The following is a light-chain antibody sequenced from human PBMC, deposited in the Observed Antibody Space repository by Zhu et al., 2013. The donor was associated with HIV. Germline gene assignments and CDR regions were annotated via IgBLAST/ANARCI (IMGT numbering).Light chain of an antibody. J-gene: IGKJ2*01. V-gene: IGKV3-15*01. CDR2: GGI. Sequence: EIVLTQSPATLSVSPGERATLSCRASQNISNKLAWYQQKRGQPPRLLIYGGIHQGRLVFQTRFSGSASGTEFTLTISSLQSEDFAVYYCQQYNNWPYTFGQGTEAGDQT. CDR3: QQYNNWPYT. CDR1: QNISNK.